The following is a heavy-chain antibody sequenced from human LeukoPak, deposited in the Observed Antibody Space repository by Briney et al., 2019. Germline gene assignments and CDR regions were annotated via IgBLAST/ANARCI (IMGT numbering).Heavy chain of an antibody. CDR2: IIPNLGIA. Sequence: GASENVSCKASGGTFSSYAISWVRQAPGQGLELMGRIIPNLGIANYAQKFQGRVTITADKSTSTAYMELSSLRSEDTAVYYCARASYYYDSSGYYGDYWGQGTLVTVSS. D-gene: IGHD3-22*01. J-gene: IGHJ4*02. CDR1: GGTFSSYA. CDR3: ARASYYYDSSGYYGDY. V-gene: IGHV1-69*04.